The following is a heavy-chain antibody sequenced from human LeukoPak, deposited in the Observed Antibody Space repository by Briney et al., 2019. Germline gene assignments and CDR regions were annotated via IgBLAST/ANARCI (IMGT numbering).Heavy chain of an antibody. J-gene: IGHJ3*02. Sequence: GGSLRLSCAASGFTFSSYSMNWVRQAPGKGLEWVSSISSSSSYIYYAGSVKGRFTISRDNAKNSLYLQMNSLRAEDTAVYYCAGVVPAAIDAFDIWGQGTMVTVSS. D-gene: IGHD2-2*01. CDR2: ISSSSSYI. V-gene: IGHV3-21*01. CDR1: GFTFSSYS. CDR3: AGVVPAAIDAFDI.